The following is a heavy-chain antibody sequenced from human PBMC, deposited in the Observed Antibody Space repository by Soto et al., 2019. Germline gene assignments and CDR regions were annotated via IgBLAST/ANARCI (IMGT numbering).Heavy chain of an antibody. D-gene: IGHD5-12*01. Sequence: QVQLQESGPGLVKPSQTLSLTCTFSGGSISSGGYYWSWIRQHPGNGLEWIGYIYYSGSTYYNPSLKSRVTISVDTSKNQFSLKLSSVTAADTAVYYCARARYSGSHEAFDIWGQGTMVTVSS. CDR3: ARARYSGSHEAFDI. V-gene: IGHV4-31*03. J-gene: IGHJ3*02. CDR1: GGSISSGGYY. CDR2: IYYSGST.